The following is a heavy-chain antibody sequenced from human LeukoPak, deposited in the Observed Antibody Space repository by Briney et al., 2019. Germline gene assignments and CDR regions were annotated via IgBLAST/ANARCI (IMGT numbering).Heavy chain of an antibody. Sequence: GASVKVSCKSSGYTFTAYYIHWVRHAPGQGLEWMGWISPNSGGTDYAQKFQGRVTMTRDTSISTAYVELSSLTSNDTAVYYCPIQPWGSGNNWYFDLWGRGTLVTVSS. J-gene: IGHJ2*01. CDR1: GYTFTAYY. CDR2: ISPNSGGT. D-gene: IGHD7-27*01. V-gene: IGHV1-2*02. CDR3: PIQPWGSGNNWYFDL.